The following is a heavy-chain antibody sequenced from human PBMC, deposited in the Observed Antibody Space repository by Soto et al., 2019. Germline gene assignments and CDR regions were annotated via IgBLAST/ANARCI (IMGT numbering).Heavy chain of an antibody. J-gene: IGHJ5*02. CDR3: ASTYLFYSYGYFWFDP. CDR1: GGSISSSSYY. Sequence: SETLSLTCTVSGGSISSSSYYWGWIRQPPGKGLEWIGSIYYSGSTYYNPSLKSRVTMSVDTSKNQFSLKLGSVTAADTAVYYCASTYLFYSYGYFWFDPWGQGTLVTVSS. D-gene: IGHD5-18*01. V-gene: IGHV4-39*01. CDR2: IYYSGST.